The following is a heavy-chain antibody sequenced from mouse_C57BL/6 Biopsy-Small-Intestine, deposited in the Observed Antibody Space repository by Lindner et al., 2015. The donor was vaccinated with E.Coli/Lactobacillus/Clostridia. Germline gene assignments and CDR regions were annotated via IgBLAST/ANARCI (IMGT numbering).Heavy chain of an antibody. D-gene: IGHD1-1*01. CDR2: IDPENGDT. CDR3: TTDSSYGFAY. J-gene: IGHJ3*01. V-gene: IGHV14-4*01. CDR1: GFNIKDDY. Sequence: VQLQESGAELVRPGASVKLSCTASGFNIKDDYMHWVKQRPEQGLEWIGWIDPENGDTEYASKFQGKVTITADTSSNTAYLQLSSLTSEDTAVYYCTTDSSYGFAYWGQGTLVTVSA.